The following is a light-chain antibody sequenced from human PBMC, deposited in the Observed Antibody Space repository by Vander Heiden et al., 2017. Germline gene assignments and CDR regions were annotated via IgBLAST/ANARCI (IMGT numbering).Light chain of an antibody. CDR2: GAS. Sequence: DIQMTQSPATLSVSLGERATITCRASQSISSYLTWYQQKPGEAPKLVIYGASSLLSGIPSRFSGSGSGTEFTLTISSLQSEDFAVYYCHLHNTTRYTFGQGTKVDIK. CDR3: HLHNTTRYT. V-gene: IGKV1-39*01. J-gene: IGKJ2*01. CDR1: QSISSY.